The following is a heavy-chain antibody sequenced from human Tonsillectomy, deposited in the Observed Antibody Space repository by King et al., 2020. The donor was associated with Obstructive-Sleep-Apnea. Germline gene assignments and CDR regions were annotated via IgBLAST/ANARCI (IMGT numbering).Heavy chain of an antibody. CDR3: AKGKSNYDFWSGFDS. CDR1: GFIFNTYV. CDR2: IRYDGSDK. Sequence: VQLVESGGGVVQPGRSLRLSCAASGFIFNTYVMHWVRQAPGKGLEGVAFIRYDGSDKYYADSVKGRFTISRDNSKNTLYLQMNSLRTEDTAVYYCAKGKSNYDFWSGFDSWGQGTLVTVSS. J-gene: IGHJ4*02. D-gene: IGHD3-3*01. V-gene: IGHV3-30*02.